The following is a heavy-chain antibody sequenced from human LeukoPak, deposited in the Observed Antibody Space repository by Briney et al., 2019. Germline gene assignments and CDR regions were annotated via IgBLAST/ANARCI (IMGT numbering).Heavy chain of an antibody. J-gene: IGHJ4*02. CDR1: GGSFSGYY. V-gene: IGHV4-34*01. Sequence: SETLSLTCAVYGGSFSGYYWSWIRQPPGKGLEWIGEINHSGSTNYNPSLKSRVTISVDTSKDQFSLKLSSVTAADTAVYYCARAPLGGNFDYWGQGTLVTVSS. CDR3: ARAPLGGNFDY. D-gene: IGHD7-27*01. CDR2: INHSGST.